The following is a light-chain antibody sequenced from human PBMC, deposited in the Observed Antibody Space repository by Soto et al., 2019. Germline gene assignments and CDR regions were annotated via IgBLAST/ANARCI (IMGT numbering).Light chain of an antibody. CDR2: DAS. V-gene: IGKV1D-13*01. J-gene: IGKJ4*01. Sequence: AIQLTQSPSSLSASVGDRVTITCRASQGISTLFAWYQQKPGKAPKLLIYDASSLESGVPSRFSGSGFGTDFTLTIRSLQPEDFATYYCQQFYDYPLTFGGGTKVEIK. CDR1: QGISTL. CDR3: QQFYDYPLT.